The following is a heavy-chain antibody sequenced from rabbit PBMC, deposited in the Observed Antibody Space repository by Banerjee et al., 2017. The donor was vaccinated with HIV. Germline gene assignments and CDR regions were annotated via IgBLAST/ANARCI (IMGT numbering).Heavy chain of an antibody. J-gene: IGHJ4*01. CDR2: IYAGSGST. Sequence: QSLEESGGGLVTPGGILTLTCTASGFSISSYYMCWVRQAPGKGLEWIGCIYAGSGSTWYASWAKGRFTISKTSSTTVTLQMTSLTAADTATYFCARCDSSTYYGLNLWGPGTLVTVS. CDR1: GFSISSYY. CDR3: ARCDSSTYYGLNL. D-gene: IGHD8-1*01. V-gene: IGHV1S40*01.